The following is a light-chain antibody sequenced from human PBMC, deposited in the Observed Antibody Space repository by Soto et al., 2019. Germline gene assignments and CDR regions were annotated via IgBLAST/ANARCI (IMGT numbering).Light chain of an antibody. CDR2: EVT. V-gene: IGLV2-14*01. CDR3: SSFTIRTTFV. CDR1: SSDVGGYKY. J-gene: IGLJ1*01. Sequence: QSVLTQPASVSGSPGQSITISCTGTSSDVGGYKYVSWYQQHPGKAPKLMIYEVTNRPSGVSNRFSGSKSGNTASLTISGLQAEDEADYYCSSFTIRTTFVFGTGTKVTVL.